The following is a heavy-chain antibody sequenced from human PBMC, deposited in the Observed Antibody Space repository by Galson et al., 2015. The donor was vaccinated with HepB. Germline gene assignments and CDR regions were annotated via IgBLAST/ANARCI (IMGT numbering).Heavy chain of an antibody. J-gene: IGHJ6*03. CDR3: ARTYYGAYQYFYYMDV. CDR2: IIPIPAKT. CDR1: GDTFRTYA. Sequence: SVKVSCKASGDTFRTYALSWVRQAPGQGLEWIGNIIPIPAKTNYAQEFQGRVLITADRSTSTAYMEMRSLSFEDTAVYYCARTYYGAYQYFYYMDVWGQGTTVTVPS. D-gene: IGHD4-17*01. V-gene: IGHV1-69*04.